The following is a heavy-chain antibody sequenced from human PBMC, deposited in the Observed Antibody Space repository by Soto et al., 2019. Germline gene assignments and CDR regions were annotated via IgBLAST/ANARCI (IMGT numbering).Heavy chain of an antibody. CDR3: ARVDSSGWYVVFDY. CDR2: ISSSSSTI. CDR1: GFTFSSYS. J-gene: IGHJ4*02. Sequence: GGSLRLSCAASGFTFSSYSMNWVRQAPGKGLEWVSYISSSSSTIYYADSVKGRFTISRDNAKNSLYLQMNSLRDEDTAVYYCARVDSSGWYVVFDYWGQGTLVTVSS. V-gene: IGHV3-48*02. D-gene: IGHD6-19*01.